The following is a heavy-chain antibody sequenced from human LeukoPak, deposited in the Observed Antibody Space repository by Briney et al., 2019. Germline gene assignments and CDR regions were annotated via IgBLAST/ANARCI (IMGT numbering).Heavy chain of an antibody. CDR3: AKEGYDSSLYYYYYGMDV. D-gene: IGHD3-22*01. CDR2: IWYDGSNK. J-gene: IGHJ6*02. CDR1: GFTFSSYG. V-gene: IGHV3-33*06. Sequence: GGSLRLSCAASGFTFSSYGMHWVRQAPGKGLEWVAVIWYDGSNKYYADSVEGRFTISRDNSKNTLYLQMNSLRAEDTAVYYCAKEGYDSSLYYYYYGMDVWGQGTTVTVPS.